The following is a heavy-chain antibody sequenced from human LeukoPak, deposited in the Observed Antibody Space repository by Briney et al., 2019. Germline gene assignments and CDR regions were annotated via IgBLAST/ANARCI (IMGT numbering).Heavy chain of an antibody. CDR2: ISYDGSNK. Sequence: GGSLRLSCAASGFTFSSYGMHWVRQAPGKGLEWVAVISYDGSNKYYAESVKGRFTISRDKSKNTLYLQMNSLRAEDTAVYYCASEGDGVYYYYGMDVWGQGTTVTVSS. D-gene: IGHD3-16*01. J-gene: IGHJ6*02. CDR3: ASEGDGVYYYYGMDV. V-gene: IGHV3-30*03. CDR1: GFTFSSYG.